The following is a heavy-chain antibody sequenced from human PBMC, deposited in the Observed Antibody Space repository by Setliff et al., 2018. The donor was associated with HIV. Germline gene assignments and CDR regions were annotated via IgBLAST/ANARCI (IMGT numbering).Heavy chain of an antibody. V-gene: IGHV3-23*01. J-gene: IGHJ4*02. CDR2: ISGSGDST. CDR3: AKGSRVAGYYFDS. CDR1: GFTFSSYA. D-gene: IGHD6-19*01. Sequence: GESLRLSCAASGFTFSSYAMSWVRQAPGKGLEWVSAISGSGDSTYYADSVKGRFTISRDNSKNTVYLQMNSLRAEDTAVYYCAKGSRVAGYYFDSWGQGTLVTVSS.